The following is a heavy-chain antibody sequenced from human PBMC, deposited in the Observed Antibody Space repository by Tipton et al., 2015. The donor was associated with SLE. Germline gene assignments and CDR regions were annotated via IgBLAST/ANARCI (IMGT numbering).Heavy chain of an antibody. CDR3: AREVDAFDI. CDR1: GDSISSYY. CDR2: IYYSGST. V-gene: IGHV4-59*01. Sequence: TLSLTCTVSGDSISSYYWSWIRQPPGKGLEWIGYIYYSGSTNYNPSLKSRVSISVDTSKNQFSLKLSSVTAADTAVYYCAREVDAFDIWGQGTMVTVSS. J-gene: IGHJ3*02.